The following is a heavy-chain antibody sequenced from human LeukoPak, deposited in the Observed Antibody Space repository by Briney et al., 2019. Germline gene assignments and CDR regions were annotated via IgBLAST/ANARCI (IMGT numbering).Heavy chain of an antibody. D-gene: IGHD2-21*01. CDR1: GGSISSYY. CDR3: ARPSHIYYFDY. J-gene: IGHJ4*02. Sequence: SETLSLTCTVSGGSISSYYWSWIRQPPGKGLEWIGYIYYSGSTNYNPSLKSRVTISVDTSKNQFSLKLSSVTAADTAVYYCARPSHIYYFDYWGQGTLVTVSS. CDR2: IYYSGST. V-gene: IGHV4-59*08.